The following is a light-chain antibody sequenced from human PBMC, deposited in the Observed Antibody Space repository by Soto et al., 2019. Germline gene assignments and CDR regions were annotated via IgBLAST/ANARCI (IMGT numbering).Light chain of an antibody. CDR2: DVS. J-gene: IGLJ2*01. Sequence: QSALTKPASLSGSPGQSITISCTGTTSDVGFYNYVSWYQQHPGKAPKLMIYDVSNRPSGVSNRFSGSKSGNTASLTISGLQAEDEADYHCSSYASSSTLVVFGGGTKVTVL. CDR1: TSDVGFYNY. CDR3: SSYASSSTLVV. V-gene: IGLV2-14*01.